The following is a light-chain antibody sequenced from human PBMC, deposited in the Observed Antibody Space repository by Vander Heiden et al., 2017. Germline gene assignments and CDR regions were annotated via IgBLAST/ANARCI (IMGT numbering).Light chain of an antibody. V-gene: IGKV1-39*01. CDR2: AAS. CDR3: QRSYGTPYT. J-gene: IGKJ2*01. Sequence: DMQMTQSPSSLSASVGDRVTIPCRASQSISSYLNWYQQKQGKAPMLLIYAASSLHSGVPSRFSGSASRTDFPLTISSLHPDDFATYYYQRSYGTPYTFGQGTRLEMK. CDR1: QSISSY.